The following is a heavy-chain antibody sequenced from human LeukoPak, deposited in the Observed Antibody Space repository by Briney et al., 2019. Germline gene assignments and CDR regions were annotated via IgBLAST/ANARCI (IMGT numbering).Heavy chain of an antibody. CDR1: GFIFSSYA. J-gene: IGHJ3*02. V-gene: IGHV3-23*01. Sequence: GGSLRLSCAASGFIFSSYAMSWVRQAPGKGVEWVSAINDRGGSTYYADSVKGRFTISRDNSKNTLYLQMNNLRAEDKAVYYCAKDIVVVPADPDAFDIWGQGKMVTVSS. D-gene: IGHD2-2*01. CDR3: AKDIVVVPADPDAFDI. CDR2: INDRGGST.